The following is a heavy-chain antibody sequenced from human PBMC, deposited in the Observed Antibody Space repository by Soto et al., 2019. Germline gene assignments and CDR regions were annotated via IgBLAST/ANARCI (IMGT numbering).Heavy chain of an antibody. CDR3: AKRPLTAAGFDY. J-gene: IGHJ4*02. D-gene: IGHD6-13*01. Sequence: EVQLLESGGGLVQPGGSLRLSCAASGFTFSNYAMTWVRHAPGKGLEWVSVITGSGGGTYFVDSVKGRITISRDNSKHTVYLQTNSLRAEDTAVDYCAKRPLTAAGFDYWGQGTLVTVSS. CDR2: ITGSGGGT. CDR1: GFTFSNYA. V-gene: IGHV3-23*01.